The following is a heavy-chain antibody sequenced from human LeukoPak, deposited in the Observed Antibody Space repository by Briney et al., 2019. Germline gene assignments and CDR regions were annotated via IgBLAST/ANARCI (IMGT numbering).Heavy chain of an antibody. CDR1: GFTISSYA. V-gene: IGHV3-21*01. Sequence: PGGSLRLSCAASGFTISSYAMRWVRQAPGKGLEWVSSISSTSTSIYHADSVKGRFTISRDNTKNSLYLQMDSLRAEDTAVYYCARGFRAFDFWAQGTMVTVSS. CDR2: ISSTSTSI. J-gene: IGHJ3*01. CDR3: ARGFRAFDF.